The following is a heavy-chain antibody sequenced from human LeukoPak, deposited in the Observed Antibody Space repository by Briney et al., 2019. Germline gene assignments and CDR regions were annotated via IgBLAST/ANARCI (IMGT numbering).Heavy chain of an antibody. CDR3: ARVSAAAIDP. CDR2: ISYSGGT. V-gene: IGHV4-59*01. CDR1: GGSISSYY. J-gene: IGHJ5*02. D-gene: IGHD6-13*01. Sequence: SETLSLTCTVSGGSISSYYWSWIRQPPGKGLECIGYISYSGGTKFNPSLTSRVTISLDTSKNQFSLKLSSVTAADTAVYYCARVSAAAIDPWGQGTLVTVSS.